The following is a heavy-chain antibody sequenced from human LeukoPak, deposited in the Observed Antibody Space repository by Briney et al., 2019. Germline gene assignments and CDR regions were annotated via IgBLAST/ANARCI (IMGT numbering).Heavy chain of an antibody. J-gene: IGHJ4*02. Sequence: PSETLSLTCTVSGGSISSYYWSWIRQPPGKGLEWIGYIYYSGSTNYNPSLKSRVTISVDTSKNQFSLKLSSVTAADTAVYYCARNGDSASVVDWGQGTLVTVSS. CDR2: IYYSGST. CDR1: GGSISSYY. CDR3: ARNGDSASVVD. D-gene: IGHD4-17*01. V-gene: IGHV4-59*12.